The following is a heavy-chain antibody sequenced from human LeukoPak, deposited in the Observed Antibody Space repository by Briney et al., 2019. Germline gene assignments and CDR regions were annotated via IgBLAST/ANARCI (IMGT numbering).Heavy chain of an antibody. J-gene: IGHJ3*02. V-gene: IGHV3-66*01. CDR1: GFTLSSYE. Sequence: GGSLRLSCAASGFTLSSYEMNWVRQAPGKGLEWVAVIYKVGNTFYADFVKGRFTISRDNSKNTLYLQMNSLRAEDTALYYCARGLVVGGTGVWAFDIWGQGTMVTVSS. D-gene: IGHD1-26*01. CDR3: ARGLVVGGTGVWAFDI. CDR2: IYKVGNT.